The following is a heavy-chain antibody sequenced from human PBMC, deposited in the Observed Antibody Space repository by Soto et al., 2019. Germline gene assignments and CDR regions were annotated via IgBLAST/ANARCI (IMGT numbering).Heavy chain of an antibody. CDR3: ARDRFFVGYGSGSYFFDY. Sequence: GGSLRLSCAASGFTFSSYSMNWVRQAPGKGLEWVSSISSSSSYIYYADSVKGRFTISRDNAKNSLYLQMNSLRAEDTAVYYCARDRFFVGYGSGSYFFDYWGQGTLVTISS. D-gene: IGHD3-10*01. V-gene: IGHV3-21*01. J-gene: IGHJ4*02. CDR2: ISSSSSYI. CDR1: GFTFSSYS.